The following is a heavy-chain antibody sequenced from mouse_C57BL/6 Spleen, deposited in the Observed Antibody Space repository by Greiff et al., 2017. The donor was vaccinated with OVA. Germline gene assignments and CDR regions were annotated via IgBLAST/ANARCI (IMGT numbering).Heavy chain of an antibody. CDR3: ARPYYYGSSFQFAY. CDR1: GYTFTDYN. V-gene: IGHV1-18*01. D-gene: IGHD1-1*01. J-gene: IGHJ3*01. CDR2: INPNNGGT. Sequence: VQLKESGPELVKPGASVKIPCKASGYTFTDYNMDWVKQSHGKSLEWIGDINPNNGGTIYNQKFKGKATLTVDKSSSTAYMELRSLTSEDTAVYYGARPYYYGSSFQFAYWGQGTLVTVSA.